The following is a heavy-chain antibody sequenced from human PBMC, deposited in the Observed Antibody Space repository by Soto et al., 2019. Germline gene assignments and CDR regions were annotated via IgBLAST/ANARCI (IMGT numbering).Heavy chain of an antibody. D-gene: IGHD3-3*01. CDR1: GGTFSSYA. J-gene: IGHJ4*02. V-gene: IGHV1-69*01. Sequence: QVQLVQSGAEVKKPGSSVQVSCKASGGTFSSYAISWVRQAPGQGLEWMGGIIPIFGTANYAQKFQGRVTITADESTSTAYMELSSLRSEDTAVYYCARASAALLRFAYYFDYWGQGTLVTVSS. CDR2: IIPIFGTA. CDR3: ARASAALLRFAYYFDY.